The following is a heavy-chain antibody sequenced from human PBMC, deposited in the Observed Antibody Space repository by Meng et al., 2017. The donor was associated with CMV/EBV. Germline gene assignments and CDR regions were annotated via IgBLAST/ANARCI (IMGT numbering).Heavy chain of an antibody. CDR1: WFSLRTSGVG. Sequence: TVTELLPTMAKPSHTVTLTCTLCWFSLRTSGVGVGWIRQPPGKALEWLALICWDDDKRYSPSLKSRLTITKDTSKNQVVLTMTNMDPVDTATYYCAHRGSYGYHGYWGQGTLVTVSS. J-gene: IGHJ4*02. D-gene: IGHD5-18*01. V-gene: IGHV2-5*02. CDR2: ICWDDDK. CDR3: AHRGSYGYHGY.